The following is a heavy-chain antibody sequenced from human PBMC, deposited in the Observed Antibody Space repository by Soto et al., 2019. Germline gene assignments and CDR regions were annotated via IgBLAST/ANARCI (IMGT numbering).Heavy chain of an antibody. J-gene: IGHJ6*02. CDR1: GGTFSSYT. D-gene: IGHD2-21*02. Sequence: QVQLVQSGAEVKKPGSSVKVSCKASGGTFSSYTISWVRQAPGQGLEWMGRIFPILAIANYAQKFQGRVTITADKSTSTAYMELSSLRFEDRAVYYCARGYCAGDCSSARLNSYYCGMAVWGQGTTVTVSS. CDR3: ARGYCAGDCSSARLNSYYCGMAV. V-gene: IGHV1-69*02. CDR2: IFPILAIA.